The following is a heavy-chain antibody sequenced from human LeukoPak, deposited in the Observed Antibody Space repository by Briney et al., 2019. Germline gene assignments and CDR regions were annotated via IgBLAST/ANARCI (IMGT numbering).Heavy chain of an antibody. V-gene: IGHV3-74*01. CDR1: GFTFSSYA. Sequence: PGGSLRLSCAASGFTFSSYAMSWVRQAPGKGLVWVSRINSDGSSTSYADSVKGRFTISRDNAKNTLYLQMNSLRAEDTAVYYCARVIRAAAAGYYYYYGMDVWGQGTTVTVSS. D-gene: IGHD6-13*01. CDR2: INSDGSST. J-gene: IGHJ6*02. CDR3: ARVIRAAAAGYYYYYGMDV.